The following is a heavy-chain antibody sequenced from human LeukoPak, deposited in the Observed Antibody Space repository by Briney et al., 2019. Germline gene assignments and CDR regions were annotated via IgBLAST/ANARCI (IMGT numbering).Heavy chain of an antibody. Sequence: GGSLRLSCAASGFTFSDYYMSWIRQAPGKGLEWISYISSSGSTIYYADSVKGRFTISRDNAKNSLYLQVNSLRAEDTAVYYCARDSVVAGIDYWGQGTLVTVSS. D-gene: IGHD2-2*01. V-gene: IGHV3-11*01. CDR2: ISSSGSTI. J-gene: IGHJ4*02. CDR3: ARDSVVAGIDY. CDR1: GFTFSDYY.